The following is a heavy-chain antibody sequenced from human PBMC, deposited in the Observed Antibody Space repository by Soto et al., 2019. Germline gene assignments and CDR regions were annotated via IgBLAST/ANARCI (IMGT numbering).Heavy chain of an antibody. CDR3: AREGSSWFQAQISTRLHIRVGTRNWFDP. CDR1: GYTFTSYA. Sequence: ASVKVSCKASGYTFTSYAMHWVRQAPGQRLEWMGWINPNSGGTNYAQKFQGWVTMTRDTSISTAYMELSRLRSDDTAVYYCAREGSSWFQAQISTRLHIRVGTRNWFDPWGQGTLVTVSS. V-gene: IGHV1-2*04. CDR2: INPNSGGT. J-gene: IGHJ5*02. D-gene: IGHD6-13*01.